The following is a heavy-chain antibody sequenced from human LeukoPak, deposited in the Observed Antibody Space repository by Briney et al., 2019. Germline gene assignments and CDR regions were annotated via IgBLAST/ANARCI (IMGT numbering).Heavy chain of an antibody. J-gene: IGHJ4*01. Sequence: PGGSLRLSCAASGFTFSDYWMSWIRQAQGKGLEWVANIKEDGSDKYYVDSVKGRFTISRDNAKNSLYFQMNSLRAEDTAVYYCARDRLGFHYWGQGTLVTVSS. V-gene: IGHV3-7*01. CDR2: IKEDGSDK. CDR3: ARDRLGFHY. CDR1: GFTFSDYW. D-gene: IGHD6-6*01.